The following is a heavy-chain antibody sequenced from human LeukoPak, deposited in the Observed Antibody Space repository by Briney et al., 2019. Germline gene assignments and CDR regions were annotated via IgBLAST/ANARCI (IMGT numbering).Heavy chain of an antibody. V-gene: IGHV3-23*01. Sequence: PGGSLRLSCAASGFTFSSYAMSWVRQAPGKGLEWVSSISGSGGRTHYTDSVKGRFTISRDNSKNTLYLQMNSLRAEDTAVYYCAKKVRYCSGGSCNYYMDVWGKGTTVTVSS. D-gene: IGHD2-15*01. CDR2: ISGSGGRT. CDR1: GFTFSSYA. J-gene: IGHJ6*03. CDR3: AKKVRYCSGGSCNYYMDV.